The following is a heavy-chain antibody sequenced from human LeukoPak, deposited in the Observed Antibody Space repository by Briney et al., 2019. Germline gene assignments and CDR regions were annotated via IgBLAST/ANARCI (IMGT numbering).Heavy chain of an antibody. D-gene: IGHD3-22*01. J-gene: IGHJ4*02. CDR1: GFTFSSYW. CDR2: IKQDGSEK. V-gene: IGHV3-7*01. Sequence: GGSLRLSCAASGFTFSSYWMSWVRQAPGKGLEWVANIKQDGSEKYYVDSVKGRFTISRDNAKNSLYLQMNSLRAEDTAVYYCARERGITMIVVVTNPFDYWGQGTLVTVSS. CDR3: ARERGITMIVVVTNPFDY.